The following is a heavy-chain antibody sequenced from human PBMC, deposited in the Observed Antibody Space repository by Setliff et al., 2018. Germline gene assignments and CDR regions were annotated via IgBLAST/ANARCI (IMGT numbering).Heavy chain of an antibody. J-gene: IGHJ5*02. CDR3: ARDRVLGSTWYNWFAP. V-gene: IGHV1-18*01. CDR1: GFRFTNFG. Sequence: ASVKVSCKTSGFRFTNFGFSWVRQAPGQGLEWLGSISPYSGNTNYPQRLQGRVTMTTDTSTSTAYMELRSLRSDDTAVYFCARDRVLGSTWYNWFAPWGQGTLVTVSS. D-gene: IGHD6-13*01. CDR2: ISPYSGNT.